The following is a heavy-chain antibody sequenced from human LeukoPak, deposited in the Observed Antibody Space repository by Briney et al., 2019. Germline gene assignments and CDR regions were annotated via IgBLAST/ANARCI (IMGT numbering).Heavy chain of an antibody. V-gene: IGHV4-34*01. Sequence: SETLSLTCAVYGGSFSGYYRSWIRQPPGKGLEWIGEINHSGSTNYNPSLKSRVTISVDTSKNQFSLKLSSVTAADTAVYYCARADGVRGVMGYFDYWGQGTLVTVSS. CDR3: ARADGVRGVMGYFDY. CDR2: INHSGST. J-gene: IGHJ4*02. D-gene: IGHD3-10*01. CDR1: GGSFSGYY.